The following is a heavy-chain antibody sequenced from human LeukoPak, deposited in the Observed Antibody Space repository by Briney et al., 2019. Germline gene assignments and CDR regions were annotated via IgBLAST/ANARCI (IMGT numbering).Heavy chain of an antibody. CDR3: ARGGFRGYGFSRKYYFDY. J-gene: IGHJ4*02. Sequence: ASVKVSRKASGYTFTSYDINWVRQATGQGLEWMGWMNPNSGNTGYAQKFQGRVTMTRNTSISTAYMELSSLRSEDTAVYYCARGGFRGYGFSRKYYFDYWGQGTLVTVSS. V-gene: IGHV1-8*01. CDR2: MNPNSGNT. CDR1: GYTFTSYD. D-gene: IGHD5-12*01.